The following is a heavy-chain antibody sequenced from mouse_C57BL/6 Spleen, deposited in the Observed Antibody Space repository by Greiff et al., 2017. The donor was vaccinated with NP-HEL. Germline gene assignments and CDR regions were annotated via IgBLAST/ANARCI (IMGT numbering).Heavy chain of an antibody. CDR2: ISYSGST. V-gene: IGHV3-1*01. Sequence: EVKLVESGPGMVKPSQSLSLTCTVTGYSITSGYDWHWIRHFPGNKLEWMGYISYSGSTNYNPSLKSRISITHDTSKNHFFLKLNSVTTEDTATYYCASKPPGLRAWFAYWGQGTLVTVSA. D-gene: IGHD2-4*01. J-gene: IGHJ3*01. CDR3: ASKPPGLRAWFAY. CDR1: GYSITSGYD.